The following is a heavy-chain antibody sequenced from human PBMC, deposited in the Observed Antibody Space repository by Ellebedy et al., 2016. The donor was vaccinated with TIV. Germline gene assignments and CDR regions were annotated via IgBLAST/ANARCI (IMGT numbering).Heavy chain of an antibody. Sequence: GESLKISXEASGFNFRGYWMHWVRQPPGKGLIWVARTNTDGGFTNYADSVRGRFTVSRDNAKNSLYLQMNSLRAEDTAVYYCAGRGYWGQGTLVTVSS. CDR1: GFNFRGYW. V-gene: IGHV3-74*01. CDR2: TNTDGGFT. CDR3: AGRGY. J-gene: IGHJ4*02. D-gene: IGHD3-10*01.